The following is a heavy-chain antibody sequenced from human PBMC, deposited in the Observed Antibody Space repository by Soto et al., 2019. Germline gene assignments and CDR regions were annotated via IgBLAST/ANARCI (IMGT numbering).Heavy chain of an antibody. V-gene: IGHV1-2*04. Sequence: ASVKVSCKASGYTFGAYYLHWGRQAPGQGLEWMGWINPNSGATNYAQKYQGWVTMTRDTSISTAYMELNRLRSDDTALYYCARYERSGWGWYVMDVGGQGTTVTVSS. J-gene: IGHJ6*02. CDR1: GYTFGAYY. D-gene: IGHD3-22*01. CDR2: INPNSGAT. CDR3: ARYERSGWGWYVMDV.